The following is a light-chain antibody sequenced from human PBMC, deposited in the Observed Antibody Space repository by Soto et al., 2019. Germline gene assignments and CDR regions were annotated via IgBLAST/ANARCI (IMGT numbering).Light chain of an antibody. J-gene: IGLJ1*01. Sequence: QSVLTQPASVSGSPGQSITISCTGTSSDVGLYDYVSWYQQHPGKAPQLMIYAVSNRPSGVSNRFSASKSGNTASLFISGLQAEVEADYYCSAYTSDSPHVSGSGTK. CDR1: SSDVGLYDY. CDR3: SAYTSDSPHV. V-gene: IGLV2-14*01. CDR2: AVS.